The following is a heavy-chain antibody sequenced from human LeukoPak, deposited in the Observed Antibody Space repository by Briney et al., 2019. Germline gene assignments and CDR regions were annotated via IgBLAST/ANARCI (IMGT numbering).Heavy chain of an antibody. V-gene: IGHV3-48*03. CDR1: GFILKNYN. J-gene: IGHJ6*04. Sequence: GGSLRLSCAASGFILKNYNMNWVRQAPGKGLEWVSYISGGETTIYYADSVKGRFTISRDNAENSLHLQMNSLRAEDTAVYYCVRESAFWSGQGIGRPLDVWGKGTTVTVSS. CDR3: VRESAFWSGQGIGRPLDV. CDR2: ISGGETTI. D-gene: IGHD3-3*01.